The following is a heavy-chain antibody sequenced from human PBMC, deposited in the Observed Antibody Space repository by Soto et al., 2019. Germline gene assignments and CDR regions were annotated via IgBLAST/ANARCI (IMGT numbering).Heavy chain of an antibody. CDR2: ISGSGGST. J-gene: IGHJ5*02. D-gene: IGHD2-2*01. CDR3: ARGPSPHRGIVVVPAAPDLLGPFDP. Sequence: PGGSLRLSCAASGFTFSSYAMSWVRQAPGKGLEWVSAISGSGGSTYYADSVKGRFTISRDNSKNTLYLQMNSLRAEDTAVYYCARGPSPHRGIVVVPAAPDLLGPFDPWGQGTLVTVSS. CDR1: GFTFSSYA. V-gene: IGHV3-23*01.